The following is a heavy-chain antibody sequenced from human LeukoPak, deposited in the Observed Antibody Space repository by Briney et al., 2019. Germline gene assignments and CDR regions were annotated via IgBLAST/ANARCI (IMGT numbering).Heavy chain of an antibody. CDR3: ARDIAGDGYNSWFDP. V-gene: IGHV4-59*01. CDR1: GGSISSYY. D-gene: IGHD5-24*01. Sequence: SETLSLTCTVSGGSISSYYWSWIRRPPGKGLEWIGYIYYSGSTNYNPSLKSRVTISVDTSKNQFSLKLSSVTAADTAVYYCARDIAGDGYNSWFDPWGQGTLVTVSS. CDR2: IYYSGST. J-gene: IGHJ5*02.